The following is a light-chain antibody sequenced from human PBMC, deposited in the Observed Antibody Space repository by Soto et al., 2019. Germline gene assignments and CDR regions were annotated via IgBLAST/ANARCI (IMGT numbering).Light chain of an antibody. CDR2: EVS. CDR3: MQSTQLPPT. CDR1: QSLLHITGETF. Sequence: DVVMTQTPLSLSVAPGQPASISCKSSQSLLHITGETFLFWYLQKPGQSPQLLIYEVSTRVSGVPVRFSSSGSGTDFTLEISRVETDDVGIYYCMQSTQLPPTFGQGTRLGI. V-gene: IGKV2D-29*02. J-gene: IGKJ5*01.